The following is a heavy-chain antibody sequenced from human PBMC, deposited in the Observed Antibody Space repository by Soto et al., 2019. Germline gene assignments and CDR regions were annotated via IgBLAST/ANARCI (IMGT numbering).Heavy chain of an antibody. Sequence: EVQLVESGGGLVQPGGSLRLSCVASGFTFNYYWMHWVRQAPGKGLVWDSRIQSDGSSPDYVDSVKGRFTISRDNAKNTLYLQMNNLRAEDTAVYYCARGGDPDYWGQGTRVTVSS. CDR1: GFTFNYYW. D-gene: IGHD2-21*02. V-gene: IGHV3-74*01. CDR3: ARGGDPDY. CDR2: IQSDGSSP. J-gene: IGHJ4*02.